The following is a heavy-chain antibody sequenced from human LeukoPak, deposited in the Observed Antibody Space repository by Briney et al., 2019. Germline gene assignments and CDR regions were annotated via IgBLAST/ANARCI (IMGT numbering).Heavy chain of an antibody. CDR3: ARGSSGISSWFDP. CDR2: IIPLFDTA. CDR1: GGTFNSYV. V-gene: IGHV1-69*06. Sequence: GASVRVSCKAPGGTFNSYVISWVRQAPGQGLEWMGGIIPLFDTATYAQKFQDRVTITADTSTSTVYMELSSLRSEDTAVYFCARGSSGISSWFDPWGQGTLVTVSS. J-gene: IGHJ5*02. D-gene: IGHD6-19*01.